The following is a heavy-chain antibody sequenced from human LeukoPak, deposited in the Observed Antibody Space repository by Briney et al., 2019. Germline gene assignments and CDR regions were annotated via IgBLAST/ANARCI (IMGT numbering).Heavy chain of an antibody. D-gene: IGHD4-17*01. CDR3: AKDLDHDYDDYGLDY. Sequence: PGGSLRLSCAASEFSVGSNYMTWVRQAPGKGLEWVSLIYSGGSTYYADSVKGRFTISRDNSKNTLYLQMNSLRAEDTAVYYCAKDLDHDYDDYGLDYWGQGTLVTVSS. CDR1: EFSVGSNY. J-gene: IGHJ4*02. V-gene: IGHV3-66*01. CDR2: IYSGGST.